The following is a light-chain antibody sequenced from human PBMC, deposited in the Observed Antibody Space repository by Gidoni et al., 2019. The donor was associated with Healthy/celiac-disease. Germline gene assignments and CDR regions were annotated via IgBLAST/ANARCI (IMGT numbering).Light chain of an antibody. CDR2: GAS. J-gene: IGKJ4*01. CDR1: QSVSSN. Sequence: EIVMTQSPATLSVSPGERATLSCRASQSVSSNLAWYQQKPGQAPRLLIYGASTRATGIPARFSGSGSGTEFPLPISSLQSEDFAVYYCQQYNNWPPGITFGGGTKVEIK. V-gene: IGKV3-15*01. CDR3: QQYNNWPPGIT.